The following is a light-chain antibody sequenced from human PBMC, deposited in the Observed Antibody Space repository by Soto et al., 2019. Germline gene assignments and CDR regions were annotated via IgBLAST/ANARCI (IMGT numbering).Light chain of an antibody. CDR3: QQTFSAPGT. Sequence: DLQMTQSPSSLSASVGDRVSVTCRTSQNITKFLNWYQEKPGKAPKVLIYVTSNLKNGVPSRFSGSGSGTHFTLSISSLQPEDFATYYCQQTFSAPGTFGPGTRVEVK. CDR1: QNITKF. V-gene: IGKV1-39*01. J-gene: IGKJ1*01. CDR2: VTS.